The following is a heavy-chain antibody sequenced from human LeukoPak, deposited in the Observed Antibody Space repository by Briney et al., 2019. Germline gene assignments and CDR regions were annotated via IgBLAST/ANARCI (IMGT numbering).Heavy chain of an antibody. J-gene: IGHJ3*02. CDR1: GGTFSSYA. CDR2: IIPIFGTA. V-gene: IGHV1-69*01. Sequence: SVKVSCKASGGTFSSYAISWMRQAPGQGLEWMGGIIPIFGTANYAQKFQGRVTITADESTSTAYMELSSLRSEDTAVYYCARLTGTTNAFDIWGPWTMVTVSS. D-gene: IGHD1-7*01. CDR3: ARLTGTTNAFDI.